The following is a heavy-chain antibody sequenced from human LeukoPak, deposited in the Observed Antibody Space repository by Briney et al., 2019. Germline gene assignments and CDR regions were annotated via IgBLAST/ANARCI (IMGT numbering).Heavy chain of an antibody. D-gene: IGHD3-10*01. CDR1: GFTFSSYA. CDR2: ISGSGGST. Sequence: GRSLRLSCAASGFTFSSYAMSWVRQAPGKGLEWVSAISGSGGSTYCADSVKGRFTISRDNSKNTLYLQMNSLRAEDTAVYYCAKEFENMVRGVIDYWGQGTLVTVSS. J-gene: IGHJ4*02. CDR3: AKEFENMVRGVIDY. V-gene: IGHV3-23*01.